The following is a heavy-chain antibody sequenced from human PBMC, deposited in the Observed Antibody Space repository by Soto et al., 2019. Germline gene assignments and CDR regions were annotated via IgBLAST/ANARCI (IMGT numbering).Heavy chain of an antibody. V-gene: IGHV3-48*02. CDR1: GFTFSSYS. D-gene: IGHD1-7*01. Sequence: EVQLVESGGGLVQPGGSLRLSCAASGFTFSSYSMNWVRQAPGKGLEWVSYISSSSSTIYYADSVKGRFTISRDNAKNSLYLQMNSLRDEDTAVYYCARDSHNWNYRGGDYWGQGTLVTVSS. CDR3: ARDSHNWNYRGGDY. CDR2: ISSSSSTI. J-gene: IGHJ4*02.